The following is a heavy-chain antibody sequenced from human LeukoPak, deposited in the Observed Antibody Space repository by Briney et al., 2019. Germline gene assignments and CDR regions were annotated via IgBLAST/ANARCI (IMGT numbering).Heavy chain of an antibody. CDR3: AREKMLNDYDSSGYSYYFDY. V-gene: IGHV3-21*06. CDR2: ISRRSSYM. J-gene: IGHJ4*02. D-gene: IGHD3-22*01. Sequence: GGSLRLSCAASGFTSGSYSMNWVRQAPGKGLEWVSSISRRSSYMNYADSVKGRFTISRDDAKNSLYLQMNSLRAEDTAVYYCAREKMLNDYDSSGYSYYFDYWGQGTLVTVSS. CDR1: GFTSGSYS.